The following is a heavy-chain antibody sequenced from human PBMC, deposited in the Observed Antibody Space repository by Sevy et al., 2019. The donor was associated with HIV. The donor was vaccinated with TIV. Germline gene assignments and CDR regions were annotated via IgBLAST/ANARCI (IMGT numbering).Heavy chain of an antibody. Sequence: GGSLRLSCAASGFTFSSYSRNWVRQAPGKGLEWVSSISSSSSYIYYADSVKGRFTISRDNAKNSLYLQMNSLRAEDTAVYYCAREIFHGGAFDIWGQGTMVTVSS. CDR1: GFTFSSYS. V-gene: IGHV3-21*01. D-gene: IGHD3-9*01. CDR3: AREIFHGGAFDI. J-gene: IGHJ3*02. CDR2: ISSSSSYI.